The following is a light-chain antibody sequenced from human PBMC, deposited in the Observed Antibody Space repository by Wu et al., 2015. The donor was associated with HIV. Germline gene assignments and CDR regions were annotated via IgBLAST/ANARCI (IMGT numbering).Light chain of an antibody. CDR1: QTISTY. CDR2: GAP. Sequence: DIQMTQSPSSLSASVGDRVTITCRASQTISTYLNWYQQKPLKAPRLLIYGAPSLGSGVPSRFSGSGSGTDFTLTISSLQPDDYATYYCQQTYNAPVTFGQGPRWKSN. CDR3: QQTYNAPVT. J-gene: IGKJ1*01. V-gene: IGKV1-39*01.